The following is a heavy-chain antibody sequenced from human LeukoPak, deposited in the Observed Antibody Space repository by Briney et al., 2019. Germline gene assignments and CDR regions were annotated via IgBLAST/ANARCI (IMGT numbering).Heavy chain of an antibody. Sequence: GASVKVSCKSSGSIFNVYYMHWVRQVPGQGLEWMGWISPDGGVTNYAQKFQGRVTLTRDSATTTDYMELSRLTSDDTAVYYCARENWYYDHWGQGTLVTVSS. J-gene: IGHJ4*02. V-gene: IGHV1-2*02. CDR3: ARENWYYDH. CDR1: GSIFNVYY. CDR2: ISPDGGVT.